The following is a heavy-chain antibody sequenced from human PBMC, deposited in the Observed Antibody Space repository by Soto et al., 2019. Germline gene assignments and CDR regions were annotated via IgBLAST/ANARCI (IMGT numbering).Heavy chain of an antibody. CDR3: VRQGETYYYDSSGYYYFDY. Sequence: GASVKVSCKASGYTFTSYAMHWVRQAPGQRLEWMGWINAGNGNTKYSQKFQGRVTITRDTSASTAYMELSSLRSEDTAVYYCVRQGETYYYDSSGYYYFDYWGQGTLVTISS. CDR2: INAGNGNT. J-gene: IGHJ4*02. V-gene: IGHV1-3*01. D-gene: IGHD3-22*01. CDR1: GYTFTSYA.